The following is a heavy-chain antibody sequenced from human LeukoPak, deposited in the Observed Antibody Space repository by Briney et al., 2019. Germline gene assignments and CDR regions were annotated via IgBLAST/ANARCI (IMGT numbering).Heavy chain of an antibody. CDR2: ISGSGGST. CDR1: GFTFSNYA. D-gene: IGHD3-10*01. J-gene: IGHJ6*02. CDR3: AKEDYGSGRDYYYYYGMDV. V-gene: IGHV3-23*01. Sequence: PGGSLRLSCAASGFTFSNYAMSWVRLAPGKGLEWVSGISGSGGSTYYADSVNGRFTISRDNSKSTLYLQMNSLRAEDTAVYYCAKEDYGSGRDYYYYYGMDVWGQGTTVTVSS.